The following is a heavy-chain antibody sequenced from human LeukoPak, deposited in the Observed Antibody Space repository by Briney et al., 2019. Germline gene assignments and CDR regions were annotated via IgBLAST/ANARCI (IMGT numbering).Heavy chain of an antibody. CDR1: GGTFSSYA. CDR2: VIPIFGTA. CDR3: ARSGIAAAGPYYYYYMDV. J-gene: IGHJ6*03. D-gene: IGHD6-13*01. Sequence: GASVKVSCEASGGTFSSYAISWVRQAPGQGLEWMGRVIPIFGTANYAQKFQGRVTITTDESTSTAYMELSSLRSEDTAVYYCARSGIAAAGPYYYYYMDVWGKGTTVTVSS. V-gene: IGHV1-69*05.